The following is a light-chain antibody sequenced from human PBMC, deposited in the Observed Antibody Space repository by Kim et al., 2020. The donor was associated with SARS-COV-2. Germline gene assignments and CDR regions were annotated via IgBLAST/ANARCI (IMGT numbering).Light chain of an antibody. CDR1: SLRSYY. J-gene: IGLJ3*02. Sequence: VALGQTVRITCQVDSLRSYYASRYQQKPGQAPVLVIYGKNNRPSGIPDRFSGSSSGNTASLTITGAQAEDEADYYCNSRDSSGNQVFGGGTQLTVL. V-gene: IGLV3-19*01. CDR3: NSRDSSGNQV. CDR2: GKN.